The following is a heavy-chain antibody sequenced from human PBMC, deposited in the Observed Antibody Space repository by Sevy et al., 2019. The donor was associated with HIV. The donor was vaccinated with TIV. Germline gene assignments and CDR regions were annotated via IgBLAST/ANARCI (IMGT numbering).Heavy chain of an antibody. CDR3: ATGRDYGSGSYDY. D-gene: IGHD3-10*01. J-gene: IGHJ4*02. CDR2: ILYEGINK. Sequence: GGSLRLSCAASGFSFDRYGMHWVRQAPGKGLEWVAVILYEGINKDYGDSVRGRFTISRDNSKNTLYLQMNGLRVDDTAVYYCATGRDYGSGSYDYWGPGTLVTVSS. V-gene: IGHV3-33*01. CDR1: GFSFDRYG.